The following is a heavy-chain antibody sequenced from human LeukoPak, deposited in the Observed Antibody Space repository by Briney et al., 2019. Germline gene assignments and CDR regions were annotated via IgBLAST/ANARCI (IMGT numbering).Heavy chain of an antibody. CDR2: IYHSGST. J-gene: IGHJ6*03. CDR1: GYSISRGYY. V-gene: IGHV4-38-2*01. Sequence: KASETLSLTCAVSGYSISRGYYWGWIRQPPGKGLEWIGSIYHSGSTYYNPSLKSRVTISVDTSKNQFSLKLSSVTAADTAVYYCASLPAAPNDYYYYYMDVWGKGTTVTVSS. CDR3: ASLPAAPNDYYYYYMDV. D-gene: IGHD2-2*01.